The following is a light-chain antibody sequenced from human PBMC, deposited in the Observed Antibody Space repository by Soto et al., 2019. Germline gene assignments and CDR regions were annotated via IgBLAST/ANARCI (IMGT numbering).Light chain of an antibody. CDR2: SNN. Sequence: QPVLTQPPSASGTPGQRVTISCSGSSSNIGSNTVNWYQQLPGTAPKLLIYSNNQRPSGVPDRFSGSKSGTSASLAISGLQSEDEADYYCAAWDDSLNGFYVFGTWTKVTVL. CDR3: AAWDDSLNGFYV. V-gene: IGLV1-44*01. J-gene: IGLJ1*01. CDR1: SSNIGSNT.